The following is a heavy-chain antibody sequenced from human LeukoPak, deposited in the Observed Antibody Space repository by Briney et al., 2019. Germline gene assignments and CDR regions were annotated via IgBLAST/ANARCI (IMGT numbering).Heavy chain of an antibody. V-gene: IGHV4-59*12. CDR2: IYCSGST. Sequence: PSETLSLTCTVSGGSFSTYYWSWIRQPPGKGLEWIGYIYCSGSTDYNPSLKSRVTVSLDKSKNQLSLNLTSVTAADTAVYYCSRENGAFSPFGYWGQGTLVTVPS. CDR3: SRENGAFSPFGY. J-gene: IGHJ4*02. D-gene: IGHD2-8*01. CDR1: GGSFSTYY.